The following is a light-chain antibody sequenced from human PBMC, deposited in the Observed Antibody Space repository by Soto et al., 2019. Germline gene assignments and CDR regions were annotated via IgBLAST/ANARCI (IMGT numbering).Light chain of an antibody. J-gene: IGLJ2*01. CDR2: EVS. CDR1: SSDVGGYNY. CDR3: SSYGGSSNLI. Sequence: QSVLTQPPSASGSPGQSVTISCTGTSSDVGGYNYVSWYQQHPGKAPKLMVYEVSKRPSGVPDRFSGSKSGNTASLTVSGLQAEDEADYYCSSYGGSSNLIFGGGTKLTVL. V-gene: IGLV2-8*01.